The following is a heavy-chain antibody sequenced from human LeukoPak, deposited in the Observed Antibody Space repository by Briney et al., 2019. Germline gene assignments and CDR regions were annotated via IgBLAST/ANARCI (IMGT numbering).Heavy chain of an antibody. Sequence: GGSLRLSCAASGFTFSSYWMSWVRQAPGKGLEWVANIKQDGSEKYYVDSVKGRFTISRDNAKNSLYLQMNSLRAEDTAVYYCARDNYVALYYYDSSGFLGYWGQGTLVTVSS. CDR2: IKQDGSEK. CDR3: ARDNYVALYYYDSSGFLGY. CDR1: GFTFSSYW. D-gene: IGHD3-22*01. V-gene: IGHV3-7*01. J-gene: IGHJ4*02.